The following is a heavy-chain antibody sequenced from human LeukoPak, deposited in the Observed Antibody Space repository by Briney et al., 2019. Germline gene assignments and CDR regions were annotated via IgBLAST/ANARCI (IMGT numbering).Heavy chain of an antibody. CDR2: INHSGST. CDR3: AGAVEYNFWSGLQRRAATFDY. Sequence: SETLSLTCAVYGGSFSGYYWSWIRQPPGKGLEWIGKINHSGSTNYNPSLKSRVTISVDTSKNQFSLKLTSVTAADTAVYYCAGAVEYNFWSGLQRRAATFDYWGQGTLVTVSS. D-gene: IGHD3-3*01. J-gene: IGHJ4*02. CDR1: GGSFSGYY. V-gene: IGHV4-34*01.